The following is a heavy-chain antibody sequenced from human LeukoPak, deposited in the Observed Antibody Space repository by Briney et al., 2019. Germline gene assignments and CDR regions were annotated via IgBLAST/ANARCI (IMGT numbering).Heavy chain of an antibody. D-gene: IGHD5-18*01. V-gene: IGHV1-46*01. Sequence: EASVKVSCKASGSPFTSYYMHWVRQAPGQGLEWMGIINPSGGSTSYAQKFQGRVTMTRDTSTSTVYMELSSLRSEDTAVYYCARAQLWLGWFDPWGQGTLVTVSS. CDR1: GSPFTSYY. CDR2: INPSGGST. J-gene: IGHJ5*02. CDR3: ARAQLWLGWFDP.